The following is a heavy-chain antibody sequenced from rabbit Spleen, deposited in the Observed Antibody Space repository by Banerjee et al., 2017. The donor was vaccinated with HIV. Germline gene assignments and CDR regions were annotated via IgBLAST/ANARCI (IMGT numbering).Heavy chain of an antibody. Sequence: QSLEESGGDLVKPGASLTLTCTASGFSFSSTYYMCWVRQPPGKGLEWIACIDTNDGDTDYANWPKGRFTISKTSSTTVTLQMTSLTAADTATYFCARNYVNAFDPWGPGTLVTVS. J-gene: IGHJ2*01. CDR1: GFSFSSTYY. D-gene: IGHD1-1*01. V-gene: IGHV1S40*01. CDR2: IDTNDGDT. CDR3: ARNYVNAFDP.